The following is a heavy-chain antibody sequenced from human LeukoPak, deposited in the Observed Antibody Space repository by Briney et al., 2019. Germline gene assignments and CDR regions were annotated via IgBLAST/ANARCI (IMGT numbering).Heavy chain of an antibody. Sequence: PSETLSLTCAVYGGSFSGYYWSWLRQPPGKGLEWIGEINHSGSTNYNPSLKSRVTISVDTSKNQFSLKLSSVTAADTAVYYCARGPGPDTAMVIYYYYYGMDVWGQGTTVTVSS. D-gene: IGHD5-18*01. J-gene: IGHJ6*02. V-gene: IGHV4-34*01. CDR2: INHSGST. CDR1: GGSFSGYY. CDR3: ARGPGPDTAMVIYYYYYGMDV.